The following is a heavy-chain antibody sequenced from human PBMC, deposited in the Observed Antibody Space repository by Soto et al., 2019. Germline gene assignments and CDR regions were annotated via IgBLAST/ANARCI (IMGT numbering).Heavy chain of an antibody. D-gene: IGHD2-2*01. J-gene: IGHJ4*02. V-gene: IGHV3-23*01. CDR1: GFTFSSYA. Sequence: GGSLRLSCAAFGFTFSSYAMSWVRQAPGKGLEWVSAISGSGGSTYYADSVKGRFTISRDNSKNTLYLQMNSLRAEDTAVYYCAKFGVTCSSTSCYAVVDLDYWGQGTLVTVSS. CDR2: ISGSGGST. CDR3: AKFGVTCSSTSCYAVVDLDY.